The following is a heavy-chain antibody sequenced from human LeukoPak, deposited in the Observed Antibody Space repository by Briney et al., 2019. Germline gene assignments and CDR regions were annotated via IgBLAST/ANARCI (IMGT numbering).Heavy chain of an antibody. D-gene: IGHD4-17*01. V-gene: IGHV1-18*01. CDR2: ISAYNGNT. Sequence: ASVKVFCKASGYTFTSYGISWVRQAPGQGLEWMGWISAYNGNTNYAQKLQGRVTMTTDTSTSTAYMELRSLRSDDTAVYYCARDAMFDYGDYGDFDYWGHGTLVTVSS. CDR1: GYTFTSYG. J-gene: IGHJ4*01. CDR3: ARDAMFDYGDYGDFDY.